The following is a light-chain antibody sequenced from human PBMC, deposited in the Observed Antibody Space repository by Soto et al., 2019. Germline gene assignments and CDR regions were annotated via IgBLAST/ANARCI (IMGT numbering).Light chain of an antibody. CDR1: SSNVGSNY. J-gene: IGLJ1*01. CDR2: RNN. CDR3: AAWDASLSGLV. V-gene: IGLV1-47*01. Sequence: QSVLTQPPSASGTPGQRVTISCSGSSSNVGSNYVYWYQQLPGTAPKLLIYRNNQRPSGVPARFSGSKTATYTSLAISGRRSEDEDDYYCAAWDASLSGLVFGTGTKLTVL.